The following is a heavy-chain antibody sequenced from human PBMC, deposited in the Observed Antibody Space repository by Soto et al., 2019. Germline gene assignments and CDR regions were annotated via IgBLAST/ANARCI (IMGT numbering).Heavy chain of an antibody. Sequence: QVQLVQSGAEVKKPGASVKVSCKASGYTFTSYYMHWVRQAPGQGLEWMGIINPSGGSTSYAQKFQGRVTMTRDTSTSIVYMELSSLRSEDTAVYYCARDGIVATIPSIYYFDYWGQGTLVTVSS. D-gene: IGHD5-12*01. CDR1: GYTFTSYY. J-gene: IGHJ4*02. CDR2: INPSGGST. V-gene: IGHV1-46*03. CDR3: ARDGIVATIPSIYYFDY.